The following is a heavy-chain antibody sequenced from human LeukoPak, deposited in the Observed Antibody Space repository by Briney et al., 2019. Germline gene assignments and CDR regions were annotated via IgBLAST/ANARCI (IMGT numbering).Heavy chain of an antibody. CDR3: ARLKRYSYGMIDY. CDR2: IYHSGRT. Sequence: PSETLSLTCTVSGYSISSGYYWGWIRQPPGKGLEWIGSIYHSGRTFYNPSLKSRVTISVDTSKNQFSLKLTSVTAADTAVYYCARLKRYSYGMIDYWGQGTLVTVSS. J-gene: IGHJ4*02. D-gene: IGHD5-18*01. CDR1: GYSISSGYY. V-gene: IGHV4-38-2*02.